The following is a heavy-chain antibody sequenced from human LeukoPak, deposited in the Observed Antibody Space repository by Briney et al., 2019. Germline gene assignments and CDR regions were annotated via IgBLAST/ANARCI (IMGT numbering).Heavy chain of an antibody. Sequence: GGSLRLSCAASGCSISSNYMTWVRQAPGKGLEWLSVIYSDGSTYYAASVKGRFTISRDNAKNTVYLQMNSLRVEDTAVYYCARDSALDTASSAVVGWGQGTLVIVSS. CDR3: ARDSALDTASSAVVG. D-gene: IGHD2-15*01. CDR2: IYSDGST. CDR1: GCSISSNY. J-gene: IGHJ4*02. V-gene: IGHV3-66*01.